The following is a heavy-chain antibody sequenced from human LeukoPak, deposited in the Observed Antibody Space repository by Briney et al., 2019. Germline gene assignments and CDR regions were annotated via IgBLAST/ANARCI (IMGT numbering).Heavy chain of an antibody. CDR3: ARGQGATVPQVGKNWFDP. J-gene: IGHJ5*02. V-gene: IGHV4-34*01. CDR2: INDSGST. Sequence: GSLRLSCAASGFTLSSYWMNWIRQPPGKGLEWIGEINDSGSTNFNPSLKNRVIISVDTSKNQFSLRLFSVTAADTAVYYCARGQGATVPQVGKNWFDPWGQGTLVTVSS. CDR1: GFTLSSYW. D-gene: IGHD1-26*01.